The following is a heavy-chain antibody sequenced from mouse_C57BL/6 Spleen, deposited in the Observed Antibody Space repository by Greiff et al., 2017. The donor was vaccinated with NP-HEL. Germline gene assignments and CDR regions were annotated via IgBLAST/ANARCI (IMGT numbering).Heavy chain of an antibody. CDR1: GFTFSDYY. D-gene: IGHD1-1*01. Sequence: EVKLMESEGGLVQPGSSMKLSCTASGFTFSDYYMAWVRQVPEKGLEWVANINYDGSSTYYLDSLKSRFIISRDNAKNILYLQMSSLKSEDTATYYCARVIPSITTVVAPYAMDYWGQGTSVTVSS. CDR3: ARVIPSITTVVAPYAMDY. J-gene: IGHJ4*01. CDR2: INYDGSST. V-gene: IGHV5-16*01.